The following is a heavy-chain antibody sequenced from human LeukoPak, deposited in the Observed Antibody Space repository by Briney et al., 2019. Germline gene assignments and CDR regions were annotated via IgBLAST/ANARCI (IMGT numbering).Heavy chain of an antibody. CDR1: GGSFSGYY. CDR2: INHSGST. CDR3: ARGSDWFDP. Sequence: PSETLPLTCAVYGGSFSGYYWSWIRQPPGKGLEWIGEINHSGSTNYNPSLKSRVTISVDTSKNQFSLKLSSVTAADTAVYYCARGSDWFDPWGQGTLVTVSS. J-gene: IGHJ5*02. V-gene: IGHV4-34*01.